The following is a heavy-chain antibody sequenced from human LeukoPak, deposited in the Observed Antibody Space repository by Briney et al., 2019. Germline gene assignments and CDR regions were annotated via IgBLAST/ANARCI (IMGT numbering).Heavy chain of an antibody. J-gene: IGHJ5*02. V-gene: IGHV4-39*07. CDR3: ARIAAAGTNWFDP. CDR1: GGSISSSSYY. CDR2: IYYSGST. D-gene: IGHD6-13*01. Sequence: SETLSLTCTVSGGSISSSSYYWGWIRQPPGKGLEWIGNIYYSGSTYYNPSLKSRVTISVDTSKNQFSLKLSSVTAADTAVYYCARIAAAGTNWFDPWGQGTLVTVSS.